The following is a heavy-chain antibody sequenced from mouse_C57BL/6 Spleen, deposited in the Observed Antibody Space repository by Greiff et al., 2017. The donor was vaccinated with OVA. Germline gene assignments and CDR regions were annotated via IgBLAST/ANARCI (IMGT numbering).Heavy chain of an antibody. D-gene: IGHD2-2*01. CDR3: ARKGMVTTIDY. CDR2: IDPSDSYT. CDR1: GYTFTSYW. V-gene: IGHV1-69*01. J-gene: IGHJ2*01. Sequence: QVQLKQSGAELVMPGASVKLSCKASGYTFTSYWMHWVKQRPGQGLEWIGEIDPSDSYTNYNQKFKGKSTLTVDKSSSTAYMQLSSLTSEDSAVYYCARKGMVTTIDYWGQGTTLTVSS.